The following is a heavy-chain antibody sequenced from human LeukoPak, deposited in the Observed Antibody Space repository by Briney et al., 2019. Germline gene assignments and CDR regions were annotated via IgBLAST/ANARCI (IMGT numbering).Heavy chain of an antibody. CDR2: IIPILGIA. CDR1: GGTFSSYA. D-gene: IGHD2-2*02. CDR3: ARGLDCSSTSCYIVAFDI. J-gene: IGHJ3*02. V-gene: IGHV1-69*04. Sequence: GASVKVSCKASGGTFSSYAISWVRQAPGQGLEWMGRIIPILGIANYAQKFQGRVTITADKSTSTAYMELSSLRSEDTAAYYCARGLDCSSTSCYIVAFDIWGQGTMVTVSS.